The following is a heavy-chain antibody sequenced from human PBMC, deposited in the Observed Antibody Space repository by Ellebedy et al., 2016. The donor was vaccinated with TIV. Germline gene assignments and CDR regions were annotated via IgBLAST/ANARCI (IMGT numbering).Heavy chain of an antibody. Sequence: SETLSLTXAVSGGSISSGGYSWSWIRQPPGKGLEWIGYIYHSGSTYYNPSLKSRVTISVDTSKNQFSLKLSSVTAADTAVYYCARDTGGYFDYWGQGTLVTVSS. V-gene: IGHV4-30-2*01. CDR1: GGSISSGGYS. J-gene: IGHJ4*02. CDR2: IYHSGST. CDR3: ARDTGGYFDY. D-gene: IGHD3-16*01.